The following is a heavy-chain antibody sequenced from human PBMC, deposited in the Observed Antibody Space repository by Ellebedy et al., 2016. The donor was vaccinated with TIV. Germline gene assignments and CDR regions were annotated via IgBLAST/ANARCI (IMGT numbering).Heavy chain of an antibody. CDR2: IYYSGRT. CDR3: ERDAGSGGTGCFHY. D-gene: IGHD1-26*01. J-gene: IGHJ4*02. CDR1: GDSISSGSVY. Sequence: MPSETLSLTCPVSGDSISSGSVYWGWIRQPPGQGLEWIGSIYYSGRTYYNPSLKSRVSISIDTYKNELSVKLSSATAEDTAVYYCERDAGSGGTGCFHYWGQGALVTVSS. V-gene: IGHV4-39*07.